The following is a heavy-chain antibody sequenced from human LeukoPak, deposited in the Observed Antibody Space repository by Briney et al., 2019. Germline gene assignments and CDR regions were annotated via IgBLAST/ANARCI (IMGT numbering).Heavy chain of an antibody. D-gene: IGHD2-15*01. CDR2: INPDGSAK. CDR1: AFTFSSNW. J-gene: IGHJ4*02. Sequence: PGGSLRLSCAASAFTFSSNWMGWVRQAPGKGLEWVANINPDGSAKFYVDSVKGRFTISRDNAKNTLYLQMNSLRAEDTAVYYCARGWSYFDYWGQGTLVTVSS. CDR3: ARGWSYFDY. V-gene: IGHV3-7*02.